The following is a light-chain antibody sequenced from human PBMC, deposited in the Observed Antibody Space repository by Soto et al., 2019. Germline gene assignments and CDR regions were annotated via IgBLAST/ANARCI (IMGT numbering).Light chain of an antibody. Sequence: DIMMTQSPESLAVSLSEGSAINLNLSQSVLYSSNNKTYSPWYQQKPGQPPKLLIYWASTRESGVPARFSGSGSGTDFTLTISSLQAEDVAVYYCQQYYSTPITFGQGTRLEIK. CDR2: WAS. J-gene: IGKJ5*01. CDR3: QQYYSTPIT. CDR1: QSVLYSSNNKTY. V-gene: IGKV4-1*01.